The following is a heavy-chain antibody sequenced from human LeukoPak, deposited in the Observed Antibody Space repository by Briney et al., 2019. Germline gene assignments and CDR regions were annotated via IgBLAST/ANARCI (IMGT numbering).Heavy chain of an antibody. CDR1: PFTFDDYG. Sequence: GGSLRLSCAASPFTFDDYGMSWVRQAPGKGLEWVSGINWNGGSTGYADSVKGRFTIFRENAKNSLYLQMDSLRAEDTAFYYCARDYSSGYNGYFDYWGQGTLVTVSS. CDR3: ARDYSSGYNGYFDY. V-gene: IGHV3-20*04. CDR2: INWNGGST. D-gene: IGHD5-12*01. J-gene: IGHJ4*02.